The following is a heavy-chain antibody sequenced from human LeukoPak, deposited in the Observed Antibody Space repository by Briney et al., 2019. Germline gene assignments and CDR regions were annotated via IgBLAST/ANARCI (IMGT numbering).Heavy chain of an antibody. D-gene: IGHD6-19*01. J-gene: IGHJ4*02. CDR1: GFTFSSYE. CDR2: ISSSGSTI. V-gene: IGHV3-48*03. CDR3: AKDLGMAGRSEFDY. Sequence: GGSLRLSCAASGFTFSSYEMNWVRQAPGKGLEWVSYISSSGSTIYYADSVKGRFTISRDNAKNSLYLQMNSLRAEDTAVYYCAKDLGMAGRSEFDYWGQGTLVTVSS.